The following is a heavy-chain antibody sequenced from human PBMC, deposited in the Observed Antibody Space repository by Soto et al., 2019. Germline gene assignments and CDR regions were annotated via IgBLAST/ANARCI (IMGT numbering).Heavy chain of an antibody. CDR3: ARALGYAFDI. CDR1: GFTFISYA. Sequence: GGSLRLSCAASGFTFISYAMHWVRQAPWKGLEYVSAISSNGGSTYYANSVKGRFTISRDNSKNTLYLQMGSLRAEDMAVYYCARALGYAFDIWGQGTTVTVSS. V-gene: IGHV3-64*01. J-gene: IGHJ3*02. D-gene: IGHD7-27*01. CDR2: ISSNGGST.